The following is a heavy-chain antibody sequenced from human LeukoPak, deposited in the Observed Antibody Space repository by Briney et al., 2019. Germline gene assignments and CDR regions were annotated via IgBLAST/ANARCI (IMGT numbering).Heavy chain of an antibody. J-gene: IGHJ4*02. CDR2: ILPGGKES. CDR3: RGAHGN. D-gene: IGHD1-1*01. CDR1: GYSFSTNM. V-gene: IGHV3-7*01. Sequence: TRGSLTPACVVSGYSFSTNMMTWVRQAPGKGLEWVATILPGGKESYRVDSVKGRFIISRDNAKNSLFLQMNSLRGDDTALYYCRGAHGNWGQGCLASVSS.